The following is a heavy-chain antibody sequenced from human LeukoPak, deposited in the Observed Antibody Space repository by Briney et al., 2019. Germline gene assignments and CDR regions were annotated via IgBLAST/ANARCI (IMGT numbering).Heavy chain of an antibody. CDR1: GGSFSGYY. D-gene: IGHD1-26*01. V-gene: IGHV4-34*01. J-gene: IGHJ4*02. CDR3: ARVGATTDHFDY. Sequence: SGTLSLTCAVYGGSFSGYYWSWIRQPPGKGLEWIGEINHSGSTNYNPSLKSRVTISVDTSKNQFSLKLSSVTAADTAVYYCARVGATTDHFDYWGQGTLVTVSS. CDR2: INHSGST.